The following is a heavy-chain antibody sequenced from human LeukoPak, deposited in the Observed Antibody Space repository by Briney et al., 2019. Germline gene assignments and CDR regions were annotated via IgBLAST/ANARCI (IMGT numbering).Heavy chain of an antibody. CDR2: FTWYGGAT. V-gene: IGHV3-43*01. CDR1: GFSFDDYP. J-gene: IGHJ6*03. CDR3: AKGGASSFYYYYMDV. D-gene: IGHD6-13*01. Sequence: PGGSLRLSCAASGFSFDDYPIHWVRQAPGKGLEWVSLFTWYGGATYYADSVKGRFTISRDNSKNSLYLQMNSLRAEDTALYYCAKGGASSFYYYYMDVWGKGTTVTVSS.